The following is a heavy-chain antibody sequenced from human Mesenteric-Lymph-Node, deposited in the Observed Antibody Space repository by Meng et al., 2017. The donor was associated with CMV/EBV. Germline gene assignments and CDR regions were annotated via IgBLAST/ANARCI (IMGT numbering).Heavy chain of an antibody. CDR3: AAEYQLLNVPYLEY. J-gene: IGHJ4*02. CDR1: GFTFSDYY. CDR2: ISSSGSTI. D-gene: IGHD6-6*01. Sequence: GESLKISCAASGFTFSDYYMSWIRQAPGKGLEWVSYISSSGSTIYYADSVRGRFTISRDDSKNMLYLQLNTLIDDDTGVYYCAAEYQLLNVPYLEYWGQGTQVTVSS. V-gene: IGHV3-11*04.